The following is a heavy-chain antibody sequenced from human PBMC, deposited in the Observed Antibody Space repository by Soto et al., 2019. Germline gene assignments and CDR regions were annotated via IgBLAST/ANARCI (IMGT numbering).Heavy chain of an antibody. CDR2: ISGGGET. CDR3: ARDGDGGWGN. Sequence: EVQLVESGGGVIQPGGSLRLSCAASGLYVGSSYMSWVRQAPGKGLEWISYISGGGETYYSNSVKGRFTISKDNSKNTLFLQMQSVRAEDTAVYYCARDGDGGWGNWGRGVQVTVTS. V-gene: IGHV3-53*01. J-gene: IGHJ4*02. D-gene: IGHD7-27*01. CDR1: GLYVGSSY.